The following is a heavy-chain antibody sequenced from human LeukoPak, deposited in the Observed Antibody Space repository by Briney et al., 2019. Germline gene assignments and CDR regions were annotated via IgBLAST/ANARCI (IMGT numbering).Heavy chain of an antibody. CDR1: GYSFTNYD. CDR2: VNPNNGDA. J-gene: IGHJ5*02. D-gene: IGHD7-27*01. Sequence: ASVKVSCKASGYSFTNYDINWVRQAAGQGLEWMGWVNPNNGDAGFSQKFQGRVTLTSNTSLTTAYMELTSLTSEDTAVYYCARGLGNYWGKDLLNWFDPWGQGNLVTVSS. V-gene: IGHV1-8*02. CDR3: ARGLGNYWGKDLLNWFDP.